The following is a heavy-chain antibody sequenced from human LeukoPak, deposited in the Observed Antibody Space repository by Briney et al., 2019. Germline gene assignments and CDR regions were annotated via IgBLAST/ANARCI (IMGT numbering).Heavy chain of an antibody. CDR3: AKSMVRGVPRTPSDY. J-gene: IGHJ4*02. Sequence: GGSLRLSCAASGFTFSSYAMSWVRQAPGKGLEWVSAITGSGGSTYYAASVKGRFTISRDNSKNTLYLQMNSLRAEDTAVYYCAKSMVRGVPRTPSDYWGQGTLVTVSS. D-gene: IGHD3-10*01. CDR2: ITGSGGST. CDR1: GFTFSSYA. V-gene: IGHV3-23*01.